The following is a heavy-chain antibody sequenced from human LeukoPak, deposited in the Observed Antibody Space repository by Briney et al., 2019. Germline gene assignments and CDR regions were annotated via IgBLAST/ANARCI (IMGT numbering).Heavy chain of an antibody. J-gene: IGHJ4*02. V-gene: IGHV3-74*01. CDR1: GFTFSSYW. D-gene: IGHD5-12*01. Sequence: GGSLRLSCAASGFTFSSYWMYWVRQTPEKGLVWVSGIRTDGSETRYADSVKGRFTISRDNAKSTLYLQMNSLRAEDTAVYYCATYNWGYDVDYWGQGTLVTVSS. CDR3: ATYNWGYDVDY. CDR2: IRTDGSET.